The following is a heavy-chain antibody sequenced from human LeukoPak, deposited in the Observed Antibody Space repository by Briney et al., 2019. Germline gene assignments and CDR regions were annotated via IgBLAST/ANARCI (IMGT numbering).Heavy chain of an antibody. V-gene: IGHV3-69-1*01. CDR1: GFTFSDYV. D-gene: IGHD1-26*01. J-gene: IGHJ4*02. CDR3: ARRERQSGNYYYFDY. Sequence: PGGSLRLSCAASGFTFSDYVIIWGRQAPGKGLEWVSYITRSSALHYADSVKGRFTISRDNAKNSLFLQMSSLRDEDTAVYYCARRERQSGNYYYFDYWGQGTLVTVSS. CDR2: ITRSSAL.